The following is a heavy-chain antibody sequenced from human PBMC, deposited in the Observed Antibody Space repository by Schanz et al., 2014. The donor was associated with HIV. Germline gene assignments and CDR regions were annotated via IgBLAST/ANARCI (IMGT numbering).Heavy chain of an antibody. Sequence: VQLVESGGGLVEPGGSLKLSCSGSGFIFSSHDMTWVRQSPGKGLEWVAVIWYDGSNKYYADSVKGRFTISRDNSKNTLYLQMNSLRAEDTAVYYCAKGSSLWSFYYGMDVWGQGTTVTVSS. CDR3: AKGSSLWSFYYGMDV. CDR1: GFIFSSHD. V-gene: IGHV3-30*02. D-gene: IGHD3-10*01. J-gene: IGHJ6*02. CDR2: IWYDGSNK.